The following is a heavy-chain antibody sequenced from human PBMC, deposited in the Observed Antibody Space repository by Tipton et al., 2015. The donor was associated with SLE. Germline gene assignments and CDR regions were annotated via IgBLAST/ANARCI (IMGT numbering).Heavy chain of an antibody. CDR2: IYHSGST. CDR1: GGSISSSNW. CDR3: ARDNGDYYFDY. Sequence: TLSLTCAVSGGSISSSNWWSWVRQPPGKGLEWIGEIYHSGSTNYNPSLKSRVTISVDTSKNQFSLKLSSVTAADTAVYYCARDNGDYYFDYWGQVTLVTVSS. V-gene: IGHV4-4*02. D-gene: IGHD4-17*01. J-gene: IGHJ4*02.